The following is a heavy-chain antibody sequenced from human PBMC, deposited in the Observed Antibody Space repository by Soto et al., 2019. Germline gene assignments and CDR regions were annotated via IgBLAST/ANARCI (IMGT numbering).Heavy chain of an antibody. J-gene: IGHJ4*02. CDR1: GGSISSSSYY. CDR3: ARHGYSNYYYYFDY. V-gene: IGHV4-39*01. CDR2: IYYSGST. D-gene: IGHD4-4*01. Sequence: QLQLQESGPGLVKPSETLSLTCTVSGGSISSSSYYWGWIRQPPGKGLEWIGSIYYSGSTYYNPSLKSRVTISVDTSKNQFSLKLSSVTAADTAVYYCARHGYSNYYYYFDYWGQRTLVTVSS.